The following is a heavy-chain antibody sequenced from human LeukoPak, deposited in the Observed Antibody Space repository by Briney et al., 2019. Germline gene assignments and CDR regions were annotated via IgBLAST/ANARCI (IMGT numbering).Heavy chain of an antibody. CDR2: IYTSGST. Sequence: SETLSLTCTVSGGSISSYYWRWIRQPAGKGLEWIGRIYTSGSTNYNPSLKSRVTMSVDTSKNQFSLKLSSVTAAYTAVYYCARLAVTAGYYYYGMDVWGQGTTVTVSS. CDR3: ARLAVTAGYYYYGMDV. V-gene: IGHV4-4*07. D-gene: IGHD4-17*01. J-gene: IGHJ6*02. CDR1: GGSISSYY.